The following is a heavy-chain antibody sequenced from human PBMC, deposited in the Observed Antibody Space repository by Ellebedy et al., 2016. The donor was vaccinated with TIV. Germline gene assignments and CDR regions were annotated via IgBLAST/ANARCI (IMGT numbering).Heavy chain of an antibody. Sequence: GESLKISCAASGFSFSSYWMSWVRQAPGKGLEWVANINQDGSERIYLDSVKGRFTIARDNAKNSQFLQMNSLRAEDTAVYFCARLGPLIAVTTYDYWGQGALVTVSS. CDR2: INQDGSER. D-gene: IGHD4-17*01. CDR3: ARLGPLIAVTTYDY. V-gene: IGHV3-7*03. J-gene: IGHJ4*02. CDR1: GFSFSSYW.